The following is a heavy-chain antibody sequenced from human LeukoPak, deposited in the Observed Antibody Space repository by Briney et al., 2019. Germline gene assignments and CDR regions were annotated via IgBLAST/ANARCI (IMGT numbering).Heavy chain of an antibody. CDR3: ARGTYSSSWFLDY. Sequence: PGRSLRPSCAAAGFIFSNYAMHWVRQAPGKGLEWVAVISYDGNNKYYADSVKGRFTISRDNSKNTLYLQMNSLRAEDTAVYYCARGTYSSSWFLDYWGQGTLVTVSS. CDR2: ISYDGNNK. D-gene: IGHD6-13*01. J-gene: IGHJ4*02. CDR1: GFIFSNYA. V-gene: IGHV3-30*04.